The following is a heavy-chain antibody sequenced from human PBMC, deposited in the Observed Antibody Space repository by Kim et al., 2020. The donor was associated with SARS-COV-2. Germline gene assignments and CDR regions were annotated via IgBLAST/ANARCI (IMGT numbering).Heavy chain of an antibody. D-gene: IGHD6-19*01. V-gene: IGHV3-13*01. Sequence: GSVKGRFTISRENAKNSLYLQMNSLRAGDTAVYYCARGGGSSGWYYGMDVWGQGTTVTVSS. CDR3: ARGGGSSGWYYGMDV. J-gene: IGHJ6*02.